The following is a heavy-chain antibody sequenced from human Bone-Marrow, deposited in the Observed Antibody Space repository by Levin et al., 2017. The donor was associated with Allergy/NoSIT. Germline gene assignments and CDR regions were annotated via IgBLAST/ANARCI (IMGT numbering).Heavy chain of an antibody. CDR3: AKGAGIAVTERTFDP. CDR2: ISYDGSNK. D-gene: IGHD6-19*01. Sequence: GGSLRLSCAASGFTFSSYGMHWVRQAPGKGLEWVAVISYDGSNKYYADSVKGRFTISRDNSKNTLYLQMNSLRAEDTAVYYCAKGAGIAVTERTFDPWGQGTLVTVSS. J-gene: IGHJ5*02. CDR1: GFTFSSYG. V-gene: IGHV3-30*18.